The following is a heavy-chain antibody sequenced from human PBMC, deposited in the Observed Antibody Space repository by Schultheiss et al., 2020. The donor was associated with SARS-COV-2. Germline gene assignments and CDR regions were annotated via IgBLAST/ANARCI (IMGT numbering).Heavy chain of an antibody. CDR2: INHSGST. V-gene: IGHV4-34*01. CDR3: ASSRSIVVVPAAIIY. J-gene: IGHJ4*02. D-gene: IGHD2-2*02. CDR1: GGSFSGYY. Sequence: SETLSLTCAVYGGSFSGYYWSWIRQPPGKGLEWIGEINHSGSTNYNPSLKSRVTISVDTSKNQFSLKLSSVNAADTAVYYCASSRSIVVVPAAIIYWGQGTLVTVSS.